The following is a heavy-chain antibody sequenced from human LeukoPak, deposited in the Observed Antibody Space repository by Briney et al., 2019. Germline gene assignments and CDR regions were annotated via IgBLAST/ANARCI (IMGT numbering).Heavy chain of an antibody. D-gene: IGHD1/OR15-1a*01. Sequence: ASVKVSCKASGYTFTSYYMHWVRQAPGQGLEWMGIINPSGGSTSYAQKFQGRVTMTRDMSTSTVYMELSSLRSEDTAVYYCARGRNIISGEYYFDYWGQGTMVTVSS. V-gene: IGHV1-46*01. CDR3: ARGRNIISGEYYFDY. J-gene: IGHJ4*01. CDR1: GYTFTSYY. CDR2: INPSGGST.